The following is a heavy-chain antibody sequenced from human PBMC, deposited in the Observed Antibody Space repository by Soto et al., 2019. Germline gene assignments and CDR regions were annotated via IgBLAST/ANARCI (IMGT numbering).Heavy chain of an antibody. J-gene: IGHJ1*01. Sequence: SVKVSCKASGGTFSSYTISWVRQALGQGLEWMGRIIPILGIANYAQKFQGRVTITADKSTSTAYMELSSLRSEDTAVYYCARGSIAAGSSHWGQGTLVTVSS. CDR2: IIPILGIA. D-gene: IGHD6-13*01. CDR1: GGTFSSYT. CDR3: ARGSIAAGSSH. V-gene: IGHV1-69*02.